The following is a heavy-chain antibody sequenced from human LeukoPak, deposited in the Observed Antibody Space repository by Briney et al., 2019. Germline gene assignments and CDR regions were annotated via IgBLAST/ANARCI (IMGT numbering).Heavy chain of an antibody. J-gene: IGHJ5*02. D-gene: IGHD3-3*01. Sequence: SETLSLTCTVSGGSISSYYWSWIRQPAGKGLEWIGRIYTSGSTNYNPSLKSRVTMSVDMSKNQFSLKLSSVTAADTAVYYCARDGAGRFSSPQYNWFDPWGQGTLVTVSS. CDR1: GGSISSYY. CDR3: ARDGAGRFSSPQYNWFDP. V-gene: IGHV4-4*07. CDR2: IYTSGST.